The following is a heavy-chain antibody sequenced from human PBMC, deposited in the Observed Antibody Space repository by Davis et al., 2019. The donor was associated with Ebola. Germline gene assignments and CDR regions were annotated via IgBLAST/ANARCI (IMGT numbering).Heavy chain of an antibody. CDR1: GGSISSSSYY. V-gene: IGHV4-39*01. CDR2: IYYSGST. CDR3: ARGVGATTGWFDP. D-gene: IGHD1-26*01. Sequence: SETLSLTCTVSGGSISSSSYYWGWIRQPPGKGLEWIGSIYYSGSTYYNPSLKSRVTISVDTSKNQFPLKLSSVTAADTAVYYCARGVGATTGWFDPWCQGTLVTVSS. J-gene: IGHJ5*02.